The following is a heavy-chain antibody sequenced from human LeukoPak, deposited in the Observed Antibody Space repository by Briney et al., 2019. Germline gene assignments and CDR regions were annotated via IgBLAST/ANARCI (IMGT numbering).Heavy chain of an antibody. CDR1: GGSISSGGYY. Sequence: SQTLSLTCTVSGGSISSGGYYWSWIRQPPGKGLEWIGYIYHSGSTYYNPSLKSRVTISVDRSKNQFSLKLSSVTAADTAVYYCAREVKGAFDYWGQGTLVTVSS. CDR3: AREVKGAFDY. D-gene: IGHD3-16*01. J-gene: IGHJ4*02. V-gene: IGHV4-30-2*01. CDR2: IYHSGST.